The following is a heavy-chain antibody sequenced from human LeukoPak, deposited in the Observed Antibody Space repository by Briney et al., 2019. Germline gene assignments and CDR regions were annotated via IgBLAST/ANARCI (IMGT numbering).Heavy chain of an antibody. CDR1: GFTFSTYA. CDR2: ISWNSGSI. Sequence: GGSLRLSCAASGFTFSTYAMHWVRQAPGKGLEWVSGISWNSGSIGYADSVKGRFTISRDNAKNSLYLQMNSLRAEDTALYYCAKMFTVAGGYFDYWGQGTLVTVSS. V-gene: IGHV3-9*01. J-gene: IGHJ4*02. D-gene: IGHD6-19*01. CDR3: AKMFTVAGGYFDY.